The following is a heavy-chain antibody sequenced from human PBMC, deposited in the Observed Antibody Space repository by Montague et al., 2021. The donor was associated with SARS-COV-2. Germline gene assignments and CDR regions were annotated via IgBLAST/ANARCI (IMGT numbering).Heavy chain of an antibody. V-gene: IGHV4-34*01. CDR3: AWGPKMGGSGYYYN. Sequence: SKTLSLTCAVYGGSFSGYYWSWIRQPPGKGLEWIGSIYHDGNTYYNPSLKTRVSLSIDERKNQFSLKFYSVTVTDTAVYSCAWGPKMGGSGYYYNWGQGILVTVSS. CDR2: IYHDGNT. CDR1: GGSFSGYY. D-gene: IGHD3-22*01. J-gene: IGHJ1*01.